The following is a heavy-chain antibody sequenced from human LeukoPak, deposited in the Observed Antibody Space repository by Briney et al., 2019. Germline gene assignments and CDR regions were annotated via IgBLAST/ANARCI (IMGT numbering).Heavy chain of an antibody. J-gene: IGHJ5*02. D-gene: IGHD5-24*01. CDR3: ARGPVGRWLQSGASRGWFDP. V-gene: IGHV1-69*05. CDR1: GGTFSSYA. CDR2: IIPIFGTA. Sequence: GASVKVSCKASGGTFSSYAISWVRQAPGQGLEWMGGIIPIFGTANYAQKFQGRVTITTDESTSTAYMELSSLRSGDTAVYYCARGPVGRWLQSGASRGWFDPWGQGTLVTVSS.